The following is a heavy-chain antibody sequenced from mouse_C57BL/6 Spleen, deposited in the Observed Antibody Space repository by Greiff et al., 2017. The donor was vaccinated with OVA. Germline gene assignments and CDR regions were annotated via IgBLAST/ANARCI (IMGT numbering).Heavy chain of an antibody. V-gene: IGHV7-3*01. CDR3: ARYRGYNYPFDY. J-gene: IGHJ2*01. Sequence: EVQGVESGGGLVQPGGSLSLSCAASGFTFTDYYMSWVRQPPGKALEWLGFISNKANGYTTAYSASVKGRFTISRDNSQSILYLQMNALRAEDSATYYCARYRGYNYPFDYWGQGTTLTVSS. CDR1: GFTFTDYY. D-gene: IGHD2-1*01. CDR2: ISNKANGYTT.